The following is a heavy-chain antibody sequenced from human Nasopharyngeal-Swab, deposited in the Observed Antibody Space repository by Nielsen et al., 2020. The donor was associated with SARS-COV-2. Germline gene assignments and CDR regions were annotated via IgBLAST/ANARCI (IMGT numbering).Heavy chain of an antibody. Sequence: GESLKISCAASGFTFSSYAISWVRQAPGKGLEWVSAISGSDYSTYYADSVKGRFTISRDNSKNTVSLQMNSLRAEDTAIYYCAKDRDSGDDSDDYYHYYGMDVWGQGTTVTVSS. CDR1: GFTFSSYA. CDR3: AKDRDSGDDSDDYYHYYGMDV. D-gene: IGHD5-12*01. CDR2: ISGSDYST. V-gene: IGHV3-23*01. J-gene: IGHJ6*02.